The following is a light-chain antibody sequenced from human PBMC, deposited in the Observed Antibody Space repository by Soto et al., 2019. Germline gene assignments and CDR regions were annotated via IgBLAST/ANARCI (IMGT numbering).Light chain of an antibody. Sequence: TVMTQFPATLSVSPGDTATLSCRSSQNVHINLAWYQQKPGQAPTLLIYGVSARAPGVPARFSGTGSGTEFTLTIRNLQSEDFGVYYCQQYETWPRTFCQGTKVAIQ. J-gene: IGKJ2*01. V-gene: IGKV3-15*01. CDR2: GVS. CDR1: QNVHIN. CDR3: QQYETWPRT.